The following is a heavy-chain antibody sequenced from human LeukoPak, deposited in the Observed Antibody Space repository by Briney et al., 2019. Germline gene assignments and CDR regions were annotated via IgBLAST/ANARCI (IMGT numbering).Heavy chain of an antibody. Sequence: SETLSLTCTVSGGSISSGDYYWSWIRQPPGKGLEWIGYIYYSGSTYYNPSLKSRVTISVDTSKNQFSLKLSSVTAADTAVYYCARVYGSGSYYPSDYWGQGTLVTVSS. V-gene: IGHV4-30-4*01. J-gene: IGHJ4*02. D-gene: IGHD3-10*01. CDR2: IYYSGST. CDR3: ARVYGSGSYYPSDY. CDR1: GGSISSGDYY.